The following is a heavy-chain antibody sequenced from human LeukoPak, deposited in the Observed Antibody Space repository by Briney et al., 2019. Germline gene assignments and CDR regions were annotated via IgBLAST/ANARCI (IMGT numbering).Heavy chain of an antibody. Sequence: SETLSLTCAVYGGSFSGYYWSWIRQPPGKGLEWIGEINHSGSTNYNPSLKSRVTISVDTSKNQFSLKLRSVTAADTAVYYCAIKDGYYLDYWGQGTLVTVSS. D-gene: IGHD5-24*01. CDR2: INHSGST. V-gene: IGHV4-34*01. CDR3: AIKDGYYLDY. J-gene: IGHJ4*02. CDR1: GGSFSGYY.